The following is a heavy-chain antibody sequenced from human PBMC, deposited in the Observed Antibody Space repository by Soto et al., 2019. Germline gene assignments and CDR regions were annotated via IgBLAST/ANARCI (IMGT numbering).Heavy chain of an antibody. Sequence: QVQLVQSGAEVKKPGSSVKVSCKASGGTFSNDIITWVRQAPGQGLEWMGRIIPLLDIANYAQKFQGRVTIPADKSMSTAYMELNSLSSEDTAVYYCVRDAPIGSTYSGYDGIDSWGQGTLVTVSS. CDR1: GGTFSNDI. J-gene: IGHJ4*02. CDR3: VRDAPIGSTYSGYDGIDS. CDR2: IIPLLDIA. D-gene: IGHD5-12*01. V-gene: IGHV1-69*08.